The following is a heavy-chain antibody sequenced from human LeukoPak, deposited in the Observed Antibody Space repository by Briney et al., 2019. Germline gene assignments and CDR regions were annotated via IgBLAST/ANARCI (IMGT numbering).Heavy chain of an antibody. J-gene: IGHJ4*02. D-gene: IGHD3-10*01. CDR3: ARHGSYCFDT. V-gene: IGHV4-34*01. CDR1: GGSFSISY. CDR2: IYHSGGA. Sequence: SETLSLTCGVSGGSFSISYWSWIRQPPGKGLEWIGQIYHSGGANYNPSLRSRVTISIDTSKNQLSLRLSSVTAADTAVYYCARHGSYCFDTWGQGALVTVSS.